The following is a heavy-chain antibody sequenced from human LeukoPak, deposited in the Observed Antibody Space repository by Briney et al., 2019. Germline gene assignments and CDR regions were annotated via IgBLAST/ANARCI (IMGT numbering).Heavy chain of an antibody. CDR3: ARGPRFGELLWHWFDP. V-gene: IGHV4-38-2*02. CDR1: GGSISSGHY. D-gene: IGHD3-10*01. CDR2: MYHSGST. Sequence: SETLSLTCTVSGGSISSGHYWGWIRQPPGKGLEWIGSMYHSGSTYYNPPLKSRVTISEDTSKNQFSLKLRSVTAADTAVYYCARGPRFGELLWHWFDPWGQGTLVTVSS. J-gene: IGHJ5*02.